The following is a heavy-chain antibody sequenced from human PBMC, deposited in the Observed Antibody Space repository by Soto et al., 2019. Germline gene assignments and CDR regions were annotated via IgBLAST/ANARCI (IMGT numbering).Heavy chain of an antibody. CDR1: GFTFSNFG. V-gene: IGHV3-30*03. CDR3: AREFPYYESSDSYFDY. CDR2: VSYDEVNK. Sequence: GGSLRLSCVASGFTFSNFGIHWVRQAPGKGLEWLAVVSYDEVNKFYADSVRGRFTISRDNSKDAVYLQINSLRRDDTAMYFCAREFPYYESSDSYFDYWGQGALVTVSS. J-gene: IGHJ4*02. D-gene: IGHD3-16*01.